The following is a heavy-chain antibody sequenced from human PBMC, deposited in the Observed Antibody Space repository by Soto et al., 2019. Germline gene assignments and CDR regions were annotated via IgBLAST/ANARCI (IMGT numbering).Heavy chain of an antibody. CDR3: ARDTIYSASLDF. D-gene: IGHD5-12*01. CDR1: GYTFTNYG. V-gene: IGHV1-18*01. CDR2: IGGYKGNT. J-gene: IGHJ3*01. Sequence: ASVKVSCKASGYTFTNYGVSWVRQTPGQGLEWMGWIGGYKGNTNYAQKLQGRVTLTTDTSTSTAYMELRSLRSDDTAVYYCARDTIYSASLDFWGQGTMVTVSS.